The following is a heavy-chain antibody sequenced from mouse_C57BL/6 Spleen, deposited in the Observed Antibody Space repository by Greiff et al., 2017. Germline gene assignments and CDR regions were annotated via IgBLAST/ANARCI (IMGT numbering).Heavy chain of an antibody. V-gene: IGHV5-9*01. CDR2: ISGGGGNT. J-gene: IGHJ2*01. CDR3: ASAYFDY. Sequence: EVQGVESGGGLVKPGGSLKLSCAASGFTFSSYTMSWVRQTPEKRLEWVATISGGGGNTYYPDSVKGRFTISRDNAKNTLYLQMSSLRSEDTALYYCASAYFDYWGQGTTLTVSS. CDR1: GFTFSSYT.